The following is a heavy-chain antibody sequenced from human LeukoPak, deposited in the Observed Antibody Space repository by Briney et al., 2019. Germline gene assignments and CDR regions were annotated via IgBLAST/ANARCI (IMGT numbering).Heavy chain of an antibody. Sequence: GPLRLSCAASGFTFSSYSMNWVRQAPGKGLEWVSSISSSSSYIYYADSVKGRFTISRDNAKNSLYLQMNSLRAEDTAVYYCARGPGYYGSGSYYKASYYYYYGMDVWGQGTTVTVSS. D-gene: IGHD3-10*01. V-gene: IGHV3-21*01. CDR2: ISSSSSYI. CDR3: ARGPGYYGSGSYYKASYYYYYGMDV. J-gene: IGHJ6*02. CDR1: GFTFSSYS.